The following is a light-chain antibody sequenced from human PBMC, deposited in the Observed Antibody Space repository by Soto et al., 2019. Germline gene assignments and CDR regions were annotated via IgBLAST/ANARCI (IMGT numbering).Light chain of an antibody. V-gene: IGKV1-17*01. CDR1: QGIRNN. CDR2: DAS. Sequence: DIHMTQSPSSLIATLGDRVTITSRASQGIRNNLGWYQQKPGKAPKLLIYDASSLESGVPSRFSGSGSGTEFTLTISSLQPDDFATYYCQQYNSYSWTFGQGTKVDIK. CDR3: QQYNSYSWT. J-gene: IGKJ1*01.